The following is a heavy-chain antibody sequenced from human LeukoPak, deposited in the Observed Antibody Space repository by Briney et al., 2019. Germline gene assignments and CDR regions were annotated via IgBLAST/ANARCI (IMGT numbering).Heavy chain of an antibody. V-gene: IGHV3-15*01. Sequence: GGSLRLSCAASGFTFSNAWMSWVRQAPGKGLEWVGRIKSKTDGGTTDYAAPVKGRFTISRDDSKNTLYLQMNSLKTEDTAVYYCTTDRSLTTIFGVSYNWFDPWGQGTLVSVSS. D-gene: IGHD3-3*01. CDR3: TTDRSLTTIFGVSYNWFDP. CDR2: IKSKTDGGTT. J-gene: IGHJ5*02. CDR1: GFTFSNAW.